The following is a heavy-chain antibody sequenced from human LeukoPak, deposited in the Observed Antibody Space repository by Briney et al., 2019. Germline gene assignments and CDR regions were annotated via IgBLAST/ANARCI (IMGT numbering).Heavy chain of an antibody. CDR3: ARGRRRCSGGSCYLHWFDP. CDR2: INHSGST. CDR1: GGSFSGYY. Sequence: PSETLSLTCAVYGGSFSGYYWSWIPQPPGKGLEWIGEINHSGSTNYNPSLKSRVTISVDTSKNQFSLKLSSVTAADTAVYYCARGRRRCSGGSCYLHWFDPWGQGTLVTVSS. D-gene: IGHD2-15*01. J-gene: IGHJ5*02. V-gene: IGHV4-34*01.